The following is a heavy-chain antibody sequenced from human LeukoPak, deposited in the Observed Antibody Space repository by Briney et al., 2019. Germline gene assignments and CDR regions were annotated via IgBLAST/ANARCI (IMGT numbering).Heavy chain of an antibody. CDR1: GGSISRGSYY. CDR3: ASRYCSGGSCYVGDGDAFDI. Sequence: SETLSLTCTVSGGSISRGSYYWGWIRQPPGKGLEWIGSIYYSGSTYYNPSLKSRVTISVDTSKNQFSLKLSSVTAADTAVYYCASRYCSGGSCYVGDGDAFDIWGQGTMVTVSS. V-gene: IGHV4-39*01. CDR2: IYYSGST. D-gene: IGHD2-15*01. J-gene: IGHJ3*02.